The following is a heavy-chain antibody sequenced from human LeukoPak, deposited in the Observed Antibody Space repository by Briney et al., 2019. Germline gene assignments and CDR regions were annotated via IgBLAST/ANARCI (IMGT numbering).Heavy chain of an antibody. V-gene: IGHV1-2*02. CDR2: INPNSGGT. Sequence: GASVKVSCKASGYTFTGYYMHWVRQAPGQGLEWMGWINPNSGGTNYAQKFQGRVTMTRDTSISTAYMELSRLRSDDTAVYYCAGPMARYYYYMDVWGKGTTVTVSS. D-gene: IGHD3-10*01. CDR3: AGPMARYYYYMDV. J-gene: IGHJ6*03. CDR1: GYTFTGYY.